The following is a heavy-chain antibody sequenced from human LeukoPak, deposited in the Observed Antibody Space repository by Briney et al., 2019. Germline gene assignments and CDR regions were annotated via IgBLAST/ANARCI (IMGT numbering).Heavy chain of an antibody. CDR2: IYYSGST. CDR1: GGSISSGGYY. D-gene: IGHD3-10*01. CDR3: ARPRSGSSGLDFDY. Sequence: SETLSLTCTVSGGSISSGGYYWSWIRQHPGKGLEWIGYIYYSGSTYYNPSLKSRVTISVDTSKNQFSLKLSSVTAADTAVYYCARPRSGSSGLDFDYWGQGTLVTVS. V-gene: IGHV4-31*03. J-gene: IGHJ4*02.